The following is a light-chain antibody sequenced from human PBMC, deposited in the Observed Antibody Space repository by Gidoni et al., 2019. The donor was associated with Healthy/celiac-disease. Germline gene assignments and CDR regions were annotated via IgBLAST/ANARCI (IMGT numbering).Light chain of an antibody. Sequence: DIQMTQSPSSLSASVGDRVTITCRASQSFSSYLNWYQQKPGKAPKLLIYAASSLQSGVPSRFSGSGSGTDFTLTISSLQPEDFATYYCQQSYSTPRTFGQXTKVEIK. CDR2: AAS. J-gene: IGKJ1*01. CDR1: QSFSSY. V-gene: IGKV1-39*01. CDR3: QQSYSTPRT.